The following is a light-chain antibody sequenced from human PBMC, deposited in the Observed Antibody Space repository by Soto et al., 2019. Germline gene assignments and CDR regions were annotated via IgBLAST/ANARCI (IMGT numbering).Light chain of an antibody. Sequence: QSVLTQPASVSGSPGQSITISCTGTSSDVGSYNLVSWYQQHPGKAPKLMIYEGSKRPSGVSNRFSGSKSGNTASLTISGLQAEYEADYYCCSYAGSSPHVVFGGGTQLTVL. J-gene: IGLJ2*01. CDR1: SSDVGSYNL. V-gene: IGLV2-23*01. CDR3: CSYAGSSPHVV. CDR2: EGS.